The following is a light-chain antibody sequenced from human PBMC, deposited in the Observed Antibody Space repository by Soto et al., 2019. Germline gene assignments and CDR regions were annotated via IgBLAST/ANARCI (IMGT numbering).Light chain of an antibody. CDR1: QSVLYSSNNKNY. V-gene: IGKV4-1*01. CDR2: WAS. Sequence: DIVMTQSPDSLAVSLGERATINCKSSQSVLYSSNNKNYLAWYQQQPGQPPKLLIYWASTRESGVPDRFSGSGSGTDFTLTISILQAEDVAVYYCQQYYSTPYTFGQGTKLEIK. CDR3: QQYYSTPYT. J-gene: IGKJ2*01.